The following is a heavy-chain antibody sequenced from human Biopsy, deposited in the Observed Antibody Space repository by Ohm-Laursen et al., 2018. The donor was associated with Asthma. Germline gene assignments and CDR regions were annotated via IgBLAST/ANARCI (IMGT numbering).Heavy chain of an antibody. V-gene: IGHV3-23*01. J-gene: IGHJ3*02. CDR1: GFRFNSYA. Sequence: SLRLSYAASGFRFNSYAVSWVRQAPGKGPERVSTISDSGNSTYYGDSVKGRFTISRDNSKNTLFLHMNSLRADDTAVYYCAKGMDTFDIWGQGTLVTVSS. CDR3: AKGMDTFDI. CDR2: ISDSGNST. D-gene: IGHD5-18*01.